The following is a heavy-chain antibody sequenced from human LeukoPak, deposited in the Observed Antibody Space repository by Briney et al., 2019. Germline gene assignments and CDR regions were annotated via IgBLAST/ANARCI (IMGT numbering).Heavy chain of an antibody. CDR3: AGYCSSTSCYPRGAFDI. CDR2: IYYSGST. J-gene: IGHJ3*02. Sequence: SETLSLTCTVSGGSISSHYWSWIRQPPGKGLEWIGYIYYSGSTNYNPSLKSRVTISVDTSKNQFSLKLSPVTAADTAVYYCAGYCSSTSCYPRGAFDIWGQGTMVTVSS. CDR1: GGSISSHY. D-gene: IGHD2-2*01. V-gene: IGHV4-59*11.